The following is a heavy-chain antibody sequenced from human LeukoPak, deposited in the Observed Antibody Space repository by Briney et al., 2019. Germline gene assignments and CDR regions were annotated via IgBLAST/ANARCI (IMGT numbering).Heavy chain of an antibody. CDR1: GFTFSSYW. J-gene: IGHJ5*02. Sequence: GGSLRLSCAASGFTFSSYWMSWVRQAPGKGLEWVASIKQDGSEKCYVDSVKGRFTISRDNAKNSLYLQMNSLRAEDTAVYYCARVTMVRGVYNWFDPWGQGTLVTVSS. CDR2: IKQDGSEK. D-gene: IGHD3-10*01. V-gene: IGHV3-7*03. CDR3: ARVTMVRGVYNWFDP.